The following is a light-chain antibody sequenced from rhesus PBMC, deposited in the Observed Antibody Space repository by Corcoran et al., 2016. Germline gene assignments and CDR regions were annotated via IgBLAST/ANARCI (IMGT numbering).Light chain of an antibody. V-gene: IGKV1-25*01. CDR1: QDIRSF. Sequence: DIQMTQSPSSLSASVGDRVTITCRASQDIRSFLVWYQQTPGKAPNLLIYYSTTLQSGVPPRFSGSGAGTEFALTISSLHPEDFATYYCQQYYGLPYSFGRGTKLEI. CDR3: QQYYGLPYS. CDR2: YST. J-gene: IGKJ2*01.